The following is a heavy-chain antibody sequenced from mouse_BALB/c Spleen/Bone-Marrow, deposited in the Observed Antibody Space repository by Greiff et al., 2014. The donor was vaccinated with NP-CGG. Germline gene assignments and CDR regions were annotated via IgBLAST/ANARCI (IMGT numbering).Heavy chain of an antibody. V-gene: IGHV1S56*01. J-gene: IGHJ4*01. CDR2: TYPGNVNT. CDR1: GYTFTSYY. CDR3: ARDTMDY. Sequence: QVQLQQSGPELVKPGASVRISCKASGYTFTSYYIHWVKQRPGQGLEWIGWTYPGNVNTKYNEKFKGKATLTADKSSSTAYMQLSSLTSEDSAAYFCARDTMDYWGQGTSVTVSS.